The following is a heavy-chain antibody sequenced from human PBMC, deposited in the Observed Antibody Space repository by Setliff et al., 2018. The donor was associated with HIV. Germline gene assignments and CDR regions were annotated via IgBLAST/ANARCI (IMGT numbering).Heavy chain of an antibody. Sequence: GASVKVSCKASGYTFTSYGISWVRQAPGQGLEWMGWISAYNGNTNYAQTLQGRATMTTDTSTTTAYLDLSSLRSEDTAVYYCARPTGGSLGDYFDYWGQGTLVTVSS. D-gene: IGHD3-16*01. CDR2: ISAYNGNT. J-gene: IGHJ4*02. V-gene: IGHV1-18*01. CDR1: GYTFTSYG. CDR3: ARPTGGSLGDYFDY.